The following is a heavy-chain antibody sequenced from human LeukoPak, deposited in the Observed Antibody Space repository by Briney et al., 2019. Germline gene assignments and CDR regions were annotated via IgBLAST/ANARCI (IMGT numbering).Heavy chain of an antibody. CDR2: ISSSGSTI. CDR1: GFTFSSYE. CDR3: ARGGYCSGGSCYSGYGIDY. Sequence: TGGSLRLSCAASGFTFSSYEMNWVRQAPGKGLEWVSYISSSGSTIYYADSVKGRFTISRDNAKNSLYLQMNSLRAEDTAVYYCARGGYCSGGSCYSGYGIDYWGQGTLVTVSS. J-gene: IGHJ4*02. D-gene: IGHD2-15*01. V-gene: IGHV3-48*03.